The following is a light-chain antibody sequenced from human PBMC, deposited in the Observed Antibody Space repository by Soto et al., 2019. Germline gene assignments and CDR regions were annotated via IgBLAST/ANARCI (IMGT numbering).Light chain of an antibody. Sequence: DIQMTQSPSTLSASVGDRVTITCRASQNINIWLAWYQQKPGKAPKVLAHKASTLESGVPLRFSGSGSGTEFTLTISGLQTEDFATYYCQQYYRYRTFGQGTKVEIK. CDR1: QNINIW. CDR3: QQYYRYRT. J-gene: IGKJ1*01. CDR2: KAS. V-gene: IGKV1-5*03.